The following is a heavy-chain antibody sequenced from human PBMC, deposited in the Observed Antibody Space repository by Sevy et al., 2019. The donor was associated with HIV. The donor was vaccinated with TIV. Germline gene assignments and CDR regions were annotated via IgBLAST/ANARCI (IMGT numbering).Heavy chain of an antibody. CDR2: IYYSRSA. Sequence: SETLSLTCTVSGGSISSSSYYWGWIRQPPGKGLEWIGSIYYSRSAYYNPSLKSRVTISVDTSKNQFSLKLSPVTAADSAVYYCARLSTLGAFDIWGQGTMVTVSS. D-gene: IGHD2-2*01. J-gene: IGHJ3*02. CDR3: ARLSTLGAFDI. CDR1: GGSISSSSYY. V-gene: IGHV4-39*01.